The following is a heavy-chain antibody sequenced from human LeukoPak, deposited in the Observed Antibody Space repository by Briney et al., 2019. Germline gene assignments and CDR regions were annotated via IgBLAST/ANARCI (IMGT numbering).Heavy chain of an antibody. D-gene: IGHD6-13*01. CDR3: ARFIAAAGTGDY. V-gene: IGHV4-59*01. CDR1: GGSISSYY. Sequence: PSATLSLTCTVSGGSISSYYWSWIRQPPGKGLEWIGYIYYSGSTNYNPSLKSRVTISVDTSKNQFSLKLSSVTAADTAVYYCARFIAAAGTGDYWGQGTLVTVSS. J-gene: IGHJ4*02. CDR2: IYYSGST.